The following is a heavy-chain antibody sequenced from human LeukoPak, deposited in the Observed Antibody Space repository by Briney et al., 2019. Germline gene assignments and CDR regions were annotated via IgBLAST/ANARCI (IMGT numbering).Heavy chain of an antibody. V-gene: IGHV3-23*01. Sequence: PGGSLRLSCAASGFTFSSYAMSWVRQAPGKGLEWVSGISGSGGNTYYADSVRGRFTISRDNSKNTLELQMNSLRAEDTAVNYVPKAGGVDAFEMWGQGQWSPSLQ. CDR3: PKAGGVDAFEM. CDR2: ISGSGGNT. CDR1: GFTFSSYA. D-gene: IGHD3-10*01. J-gene: IGHJ3*02.